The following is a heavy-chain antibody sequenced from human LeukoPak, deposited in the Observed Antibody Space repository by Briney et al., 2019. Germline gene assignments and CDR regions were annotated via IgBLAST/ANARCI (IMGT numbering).Heavy chain of an antibody. D-gene: IGHD2/OR15-2a*01. V-gene: IGHV5-51*01. CDR1: GYSLTSYW. CDR2: IYPADSDT. CDR3: ARQRPNRIRDAFDM. J-gene: IGHJ3*02. Sequence: GESLKISCKGSGYSLTSYWIGGVRQMPGKGLEWMGIIYPADSDTRYSPSLQGQVTISADKFISTAYLQWSSLKASDTAMYYCARQRPNRIRDAFDMWGQGTMVTVSS.